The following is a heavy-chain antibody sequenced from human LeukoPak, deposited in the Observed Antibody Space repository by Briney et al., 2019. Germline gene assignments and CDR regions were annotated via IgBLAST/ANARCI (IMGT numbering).Heavy chain of an antibody. CDR3: AGGSSGWYSVAY. V-gene: IGHV1-46*01. D-gene: IGHD6-19*01. CDR2: INPSGGST. CDR1: GDTFTSYY. J-gene: IGHJ4*02. Sequence: ASVKVSCKASGDTFTSYYMHWVRQAPGQGLEWKGIINPSGGSTSYAQKFQGRVTMTRDTSTSTVYMELSSLRSEDTAVYYCAGGSSGWYSVAYWGQGTLVTVSS.